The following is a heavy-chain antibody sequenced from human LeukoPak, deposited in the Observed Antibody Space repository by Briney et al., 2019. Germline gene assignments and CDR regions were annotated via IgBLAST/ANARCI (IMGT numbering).Heavy chain of an antibody. CDR1: GFTFSSYG. Sequence: PGRSLGLSCAASGFTFSSYGMHWVRQAPGKGLEWVAVTSFDGSNTFYEDSVKGRFTISRDNAKNSLYLQMNSLRAEDTAVYYCARMNYVSSGWGAPFDYWGQGTLVTVSS. CDR2: TSFDGSNT. V-gene: IGHV3-33*08. CDR3: ARMNYVSSGWGAPFDY. D-gene: IGHD1-7*01. J-gene: IGHJ4*02.